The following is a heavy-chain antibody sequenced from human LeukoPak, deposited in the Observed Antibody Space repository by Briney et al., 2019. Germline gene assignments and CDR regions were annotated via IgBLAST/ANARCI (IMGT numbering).Heavy chain of an antibody. J-gene: IGHJ4*02. CDR1: DFSVNNNY. CDR3: AGGSYYGSGGRPGYFDH. V-gene: IGHV3-53*01. D-gene: IGHD3-10*01. Sequence: GGSLRLSCAASDFSVNNNYMNWVRQAPGKGLEWVSLMDTFGGIYYRDSVKGRFTISRDISKNTLYLQMNTLSAEDTAIYYCAGGSYYGSGGRPGYFDHWGQGILVTVSS. CDR2: MDTFGGI.